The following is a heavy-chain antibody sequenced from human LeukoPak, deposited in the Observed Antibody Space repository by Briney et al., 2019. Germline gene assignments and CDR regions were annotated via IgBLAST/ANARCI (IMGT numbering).Heavy chain of an antibody. J-gene: IGHJ4*02. D-gene: IGHD6-13*01. CDR2: INPNSGST. V-gene: IGHV1-8*01. Sequence: ASVKVSCKASGYTFTSYDINWVRQATGQGLEWMGWINPNSGSTGYAQKFQGRVTMTRNTSISTAYMELSSLRSEDTAVYYCAMGIAAAGFDYWGQGTLVTVSS. CDR1: GYTFTSYD. CDR3: AMGIAAAGFDY.